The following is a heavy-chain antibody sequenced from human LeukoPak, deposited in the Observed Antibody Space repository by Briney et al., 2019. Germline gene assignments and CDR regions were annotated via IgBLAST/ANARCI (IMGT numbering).Heavy chain of an antibody. J-gene: IGHJ6*03. CDR3: AKDWCRFLAQRWLQWAGYYYMDV. D-gene: IGHD5-24*01. V-gene: IGHV3-30*02. CDR1: GFTFSSYG. Sequence: PGGSLRLSCAASGFTFSSYGMHWVRQAPGKGLEWVAFIRYDGSNKYYADSVKGRFTISRDNSKNTLYLQMNSLRAEDTAVYYCAKDWCRFLAQRWLQWAGYYYMDVWGKGTTVTISS. CDR2: IRYDGSNK.